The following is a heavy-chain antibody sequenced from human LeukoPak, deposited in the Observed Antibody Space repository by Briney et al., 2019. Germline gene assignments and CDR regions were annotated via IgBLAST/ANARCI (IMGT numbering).Heavy chain of an antibody. V-gene: IGHV4-39*01. J-gene: IGHJ5*02. CDR3: ASQSKYYDILTGYSPGWFDP. CDR1: GGSISVSSYY. CDR2: IHYGGST. D-gene: IGHD3-9*01. Sequence: SETLSPTCIVSGGSISVSSYYWGWIRQPPGKGLEWIGSIHYGGSTHYNPSLKSRVTISVDTSKNQFSLKLSSVTAADTAVYYCASQSKYYDILTGYSPGWFDPWGQGTLVTVSS.